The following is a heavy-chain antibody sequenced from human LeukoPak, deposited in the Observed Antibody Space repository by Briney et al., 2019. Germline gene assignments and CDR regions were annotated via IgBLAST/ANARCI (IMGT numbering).Heavy chain of an antibody. CDR3: ASYTNLAVAGTGDAFDI. Sequence: PSETLSLTCTVSGGSISSCYWSWIRQPPGKGLEWIGYIYYSGSTNYNPSLKSRVTILVDTSKNQFSLKLSSVTAADTAVYYCASYTNLAVAGTGDAFDIWGQGTMVTVSS. CDR1: GGSISSCY. CDR2: IYYSGST. D-gene: IGHD6-19*01. V-gene: IGHV4-59*08. J-gene: IGHJ3*02.